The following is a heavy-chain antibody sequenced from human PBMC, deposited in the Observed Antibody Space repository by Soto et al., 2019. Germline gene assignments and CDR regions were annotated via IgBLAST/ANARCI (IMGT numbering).Heavy chain of an antibody. Sequence: GGSLRLSCAASGFTFSSYSMNWVRQAPGKGLEWVSSISSSSSYIYYADSVKGRFTISRDNAKNSLYLQMNSLRAEDTAVYYCARDQGAVYPRPGDYWGQGTLVTVSS. CDR2: ISSSSSYI. V-gene: IGHV3-21*01. CDR1: GFTFSSYS. CDR3: ARDQGAVYPRPGDY. D-gene: IGHD6-19*01. J-gene: IGHJ4*02.